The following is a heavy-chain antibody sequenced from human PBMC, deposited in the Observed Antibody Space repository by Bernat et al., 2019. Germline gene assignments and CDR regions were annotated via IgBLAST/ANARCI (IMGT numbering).Heavy chain of an antibody. J-gene: IGHJ4*02. V-gene: IGHV4-39*01. Sequence: QLQLQESGPGLVKPSETLSLTCTVSGGSISSSSYYWGWIRQPPGKGLEWIGSIYYSGSTYYNPSLKSRVTISVDTSKNQFSLKLSSVTAADTAVYYCASGQYDYIWGSYRYFDYGGQGTLVTVSS. CDR2: IYYSGST. CDR3: ASGQYDYIWGSYRYFDY. CDR1: GGSISSSSYY. D-gene: IGHD3-16*02.